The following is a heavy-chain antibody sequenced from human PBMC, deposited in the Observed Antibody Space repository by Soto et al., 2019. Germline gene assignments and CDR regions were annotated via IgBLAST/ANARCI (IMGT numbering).Heavy chain of an antibody. CDR1: GGSVSSGGYY. D-gene: IGHD2-8*01. CDR2: IYYSGTT. CDR3: ARRALPQCINGVCYRDGFWDY. Sequence: SETLSLTCTVSGGSVSSGGYYWSWIRQHPGTGLEWIGYIYYSGTTYFNPSLKSRASISLDTSKNEFSLKLTSVTAADTAVYYCARRALPQCINGVCYRDGFWDYWGQGALVTVSS. V-gene: IGHV4-31*03. J-gene: IGHJ4*02.